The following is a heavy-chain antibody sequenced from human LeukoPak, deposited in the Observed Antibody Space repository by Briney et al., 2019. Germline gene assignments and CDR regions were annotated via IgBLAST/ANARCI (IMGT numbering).Heavy chain of an antibody. CDR3: ARGIAARYVY. J-gene: IGHJ4*02. Sequence: ASETLSLTCSVSGGSISIYYWSWIRQPPGKGLEWIGYIYYSGSTNYNPSLKSRVTISVDMSKNQFSLKLSSVTAADTAVYYCARGIAARYVYWGQGTLVTVSS. CDR2: IYYSGST. CDR1: GGSISIYY. V-gene: IGHV4-59*01. D-gene: IGHD6-6*01.